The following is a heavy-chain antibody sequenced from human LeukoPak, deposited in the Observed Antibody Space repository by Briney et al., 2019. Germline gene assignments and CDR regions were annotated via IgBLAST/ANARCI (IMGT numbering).Heavy chain of an antibody. CDR1: GFTFSSYA. V-gene: IGHV3-23*01. D-gene: IGHD3-3*01. Sequence: GGSLRLSCAASGFTFSSYAMSWVRQAPGKGLEWVSTISASGGSTYYADSVKGRFTISRDNSKNTLYLQMNSLRAEDTAVYYCAKRAPGGGSGYSPFDYWGQGTLVTVSS. J-gene: IGHJ4*02. CDR2: ISASGGST. CDR3: AKRAPGGGSGYSPFDY.